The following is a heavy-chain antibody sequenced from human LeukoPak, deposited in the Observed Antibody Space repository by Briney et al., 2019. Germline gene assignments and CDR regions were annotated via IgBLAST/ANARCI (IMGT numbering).Heavy chain of an antibody. CDR3: ARDEVVAAPNYFGMVV. D-gene: IGHD2-15*01. Sequence: ASVKVSCKASGYTFTSYDVNWVRQATGQGLEWMGWMNPNSGNTGLAQKFQGRVTLTRDTSLSTANMELSNLRSDDTAVYYCARDEVVAAPNYFGMVVWGQGTTVFVSS. V-gene: IGHV1-8*01. CDR2: MNPNSGNT. CDR1: GYTFTSYD. J-gene: IGHJ6*02.